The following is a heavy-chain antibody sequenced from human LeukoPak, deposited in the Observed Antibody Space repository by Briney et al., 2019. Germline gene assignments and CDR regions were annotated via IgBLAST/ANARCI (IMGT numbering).Heavy chain of an antibody. D-gene: IGHD3-10*01. Sequence: SETLSLTCDVSGDSISSGYYWGWIRPPPGKGLECIGTIYHSGSTYYNPSLKSRVTISADTSKNQFSLTLNSVTAADTAVYYCARNSTSWSFDLWGRGTLVTVSS. V-gene: IGHV4-38-2*01. CDR1: GDSISSGYY. CDR2: IYHSGST. J-gene: IGHJ2*01. CDR3: ARNSTSWSFDL.